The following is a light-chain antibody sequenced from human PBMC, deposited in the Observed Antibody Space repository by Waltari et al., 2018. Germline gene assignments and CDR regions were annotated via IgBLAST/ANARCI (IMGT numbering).Light chain of an antibody. CDR2: EVN. CDR1: RRDCGDYNL. V-gene: IGLV2-23*02. Sequence: SALTPPAPVSGSPGQAITIPCTGTRRDCGDYNLFSRYQKHPGKAPKLMIYEVNKRPSGASNRFAGSKSGNTASLTISGLQAEDEADYYCSSYAGSNTYMIFGGGTKLTVL. J-gene: IGLJ2*01. CDR3: SSYAGSNTYMI.